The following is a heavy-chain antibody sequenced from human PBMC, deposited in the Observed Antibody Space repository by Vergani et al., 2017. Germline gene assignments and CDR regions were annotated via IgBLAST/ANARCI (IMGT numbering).Heavy chain of an antibody. CDR1: GFSFSGYW. CDR3: VRARCSGPCFMSNRFDS. D-gene: IGHD5-12*01. V-gene: IGHV3-74*01. CDR2: IKSDGSIT. J-gene: IGHJ5*01. Sequence: EVQLVESGGGLIHPGGSQRLSCEGSGFSFSGYWMHWVRQSPEKGLVWVSRIKSDGSITNYADSVKGRFTISRDNAKNTLYLEMNSLRGDDTAIYYCVRARCSGPCFMSNRFDSWGQGTLVTVSS.